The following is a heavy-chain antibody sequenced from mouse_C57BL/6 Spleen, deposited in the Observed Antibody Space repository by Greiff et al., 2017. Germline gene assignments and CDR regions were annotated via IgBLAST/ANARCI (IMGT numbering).Heavy chain of an antibody. Sequence: QVQLQQSGAELARPGASVKLSCKASGYTFTSYGISWVKQRTGQGLEWIGEIYPRSGNTYYNEKFKGKATLTADKSSSTAYMELRSLTSEDSAVYFCARSNYGSGNWYFDVWGTGTTVTVSS. V-gene: IGHV1-81*01. CDR2: IYPRSGNT. CDR1: GYTFTSYG. CDR3: ARSNYGSGNWYFDV. J-gene: IGHJ1*03. D-gene: IGHD1-1*01.